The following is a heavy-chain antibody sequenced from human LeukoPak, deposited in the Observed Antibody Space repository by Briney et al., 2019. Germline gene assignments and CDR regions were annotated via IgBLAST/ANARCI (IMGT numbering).Heavy chain of an antibody. CDR2: IQQDGSEK. CDR1: GFTFSRYW. Sequence: GGSLRLSCAASGFTFSRYWMSWVRQAPGKGLEWVANIQQDGSEKYYVDSVKGRFTISRDNPKNILYLQMHSLRAEDTAVYYCARVEGELRNYYYYMDVWGKGTTVTVSS. J-gene: IGHJ6*03. V-gene: IGHV3-7*01. CDR3: ARVEGELRNYYYYMDV. D-gene: IGHD1-26*01.